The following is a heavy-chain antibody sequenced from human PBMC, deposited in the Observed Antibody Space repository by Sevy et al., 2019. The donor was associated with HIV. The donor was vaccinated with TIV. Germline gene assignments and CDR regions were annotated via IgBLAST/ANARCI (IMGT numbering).Heavy chain of an antibody. J-gene: IGHJ4*02. CDR3: VRGRDYGNFDS. V-gene: IGHV3-33*01. D-gene: IGHD3-10*01. CDR2: IYYHGSNK. CDR1: AFNFSIYG. Sequence: GGSLRLSCTASAFNFSIYGMHWVRQAPGKGLEWVALIYYHGSNKYYVDSVKGRFSISRDNSKNTLYLQMNSLRVEDTAVYYCVRGRDYGNFDSWGQGTLVTVSS.